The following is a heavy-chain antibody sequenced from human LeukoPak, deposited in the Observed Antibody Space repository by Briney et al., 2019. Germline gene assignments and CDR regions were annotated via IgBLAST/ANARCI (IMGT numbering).Heavy chain of an antibody. V-gene: IGHV3-30*02. CDR1: GFTFSSYG. CDR2: IRYDGSNK. Sequence: GGSLRLSCAASGFTFSSYGMHWVRQAPGKGLEWVAFIRYDGSNKYYADSVKGRFTISRDNSKNTLYLQMNSLRAEETAVYYCAKGRTVTNYYYYYMDVWGKGTTVTVSS. J-gene: IGHJ6*03. CDR3: AKGRTVTNYYYYYMDV. D-gene: IGHD4-11*01.